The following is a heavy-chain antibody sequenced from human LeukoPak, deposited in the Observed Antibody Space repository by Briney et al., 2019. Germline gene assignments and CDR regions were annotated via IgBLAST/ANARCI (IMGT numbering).Heavy chain of an antibody. Sequence: ASVKVSCKASGYTFTGYYMHWVRQAPGQGLEWMGWINPNSGGTNYAQKFQGRVTMTRDTSISTAYMELSRLRSDDTAVYYCASLGAYDFWSGYSSDYWGQGTLVTVSS. J-gene: IGHJ4*02. CDR2: INPNSGGT. CDR3: ASLGAYDFWSGYSSDY. D-gene: IGHD3-3*01. V-gene: IGHV1-2*02. CDR1: GYTFTGYY.